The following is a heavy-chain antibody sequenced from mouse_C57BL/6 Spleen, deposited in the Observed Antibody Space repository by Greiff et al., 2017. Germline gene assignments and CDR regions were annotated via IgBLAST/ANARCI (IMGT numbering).Heavy chain of an antibody. CDR1: GYTFTSYW. CDR2: IDPSDSYT. CDR3: AISSGNFFDY. D-gene: IGHD1-1*02. V-gene: IGHV1-50*01. J-gene: IGHJ2*01. Sequence: QVQLKQPGAELVKPGASVKLSCKASGYTFTSYWMQWVKQRPGQGLEWIGEIDPSDSYTNYNQKFKGKATLTVDTSSSTAYMQLSSLTSEDSAVYYGAISSGNFFDYWGQGTTLTVSS.